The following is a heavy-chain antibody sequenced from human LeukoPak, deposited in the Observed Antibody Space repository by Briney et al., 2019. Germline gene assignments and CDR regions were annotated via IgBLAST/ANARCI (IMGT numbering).Heavy chain of an antibody. J-gene: IGHJ4*02. D-gene: IGHD3-10*01. CDR1: GGSISSSNW. CDR3: AKGEDHGSGTVHFAS. V-gene: IGHV4-4*02. CDR2: IYHGGST. Sequence: SGTLSLTCAVSGGSISSSNWWSWVRQPPGKGLEWLGEIYHGGSTNYNPSLKSRVAMSVNRSRNQFSLQLSSVTAADTAVYYCAKGEDHGSGTVHFASWGQGTLVTVSS.